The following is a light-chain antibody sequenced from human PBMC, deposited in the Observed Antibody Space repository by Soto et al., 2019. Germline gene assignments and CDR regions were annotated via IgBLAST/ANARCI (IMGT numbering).Light chain of an antibody. Sequence: QSALTQPASVSGSPGQSITISCTGTSSDVGGYNYVSWYQQHPGKVPKLMIYDVSNRPSGVSNRFPGSKSGNTASLTISGLQAEDEADYYCSSYTSSSTPVVFGGGTKLTVL. V-gene: IGLV2-14*01. CDR3: SSYTSSSTPVV. J-gene: IGLJ2*01. CDR2: DVS. CDR1: SSDVGGYNY.